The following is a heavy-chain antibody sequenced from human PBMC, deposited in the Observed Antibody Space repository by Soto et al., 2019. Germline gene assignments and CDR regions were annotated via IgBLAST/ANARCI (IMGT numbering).Heavy chain of an antibody. Sequence: LRLSCAASGFTFSSYEMNWVRQAPGKGLEWVSYISSSGSTIYYADSVKGRFTISRDNAKNSLYLQMNSLRAEDTAVYYCARPSGRYCSGGSCYSGAFDIWGQGTMVTVSS. V-gene: IGHV3-48*03. CDR2: ISSSGSTI. D-gene: IGHD2-15*01. J-gene: IGHJ3*02. CDR3: ARPSGRYCSGGSCYSGAFDI. CDR1: GFTFSSYE.